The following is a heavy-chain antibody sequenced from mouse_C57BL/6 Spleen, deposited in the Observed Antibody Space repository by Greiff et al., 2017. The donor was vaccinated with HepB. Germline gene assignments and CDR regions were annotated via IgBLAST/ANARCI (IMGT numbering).Heavy chain of an antibody. CDR3: SSSYPYAMDY. V-gene: IGHV5-17*01. CDR2: ISSGSSPI. J-gene: IGHJ4*01. Sequence: EVKLVESGGGLVKPGGSLKLSCAASGFTFSDYGMHWVRQAPEKGLEWVAYISSGSSPIYYADTVKGRFTSSRDNAKNTLFLQMTSLRSEDTAMYYCSSSYPYAMDYWGQGTSVTVSS. D-gene: IGHD1-1*01. CDR1: GFTFSDYG.